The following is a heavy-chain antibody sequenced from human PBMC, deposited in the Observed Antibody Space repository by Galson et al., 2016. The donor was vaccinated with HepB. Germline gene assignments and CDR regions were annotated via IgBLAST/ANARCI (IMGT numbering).Heavy chain of an antibody. V-gene: IGHV3-23*01. Sequence: SLRLSCAASGFTFSNFAMTWVRQASGKGLEWISGISGKGDSTYYADSVKGRSTVSRDNSKNTLHLHMNSLRVDDTAVYYCANLGSGSFRWYFYGMEVWGKGTTVTVPS. D-gene: IGHD3-10*01. CDR1: GFTFSNFA. CDR3: ANLGSGSFRWYFYGMEV. CDR2: ISGKGDST. J-gene: IGHJ6*04.